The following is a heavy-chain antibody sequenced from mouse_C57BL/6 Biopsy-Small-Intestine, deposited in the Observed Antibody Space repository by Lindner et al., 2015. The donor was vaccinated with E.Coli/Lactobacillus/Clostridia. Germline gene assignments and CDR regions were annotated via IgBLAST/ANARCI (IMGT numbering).Heavy chain of an antibody. D-gene: IGHD1-1*02. J-gene: IGHJ1*01. CDR2: INAGNGNT. CDR1: GYTFTSYA. CDR3: ARVYCSGGSCYYGMDV. V-gene: IGHV1-84*02. Sequence: SVKVSCKASGYTFTSYAMHWVRQAPGQRLEWMGWINAGNGNTKYSQKFQGRVTITRDTSASTAYMELSSLRSEDTAVYYCARVYCSGGSCYYGMDVWGQGTTVTVSS.